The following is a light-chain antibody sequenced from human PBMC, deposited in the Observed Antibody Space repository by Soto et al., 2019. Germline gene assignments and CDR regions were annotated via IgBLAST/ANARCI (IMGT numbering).Light chain of an antibody. CDR2: GAS. Sequence: EFVLTQSPGTLPLSPGERATLSCRASQSVSSSYLAWYQQKPGQAPRLLIYGASSRATGIPDRFSGSGSGTDVARSISRLEPEDVAGYYCQQYVLARLTFGQGPKVEIE. V-gene: IGKV3-20*01. J-gene: IGKJ1*01. CDR3: QQYVLARLT. CDR1: QSVSSSY.